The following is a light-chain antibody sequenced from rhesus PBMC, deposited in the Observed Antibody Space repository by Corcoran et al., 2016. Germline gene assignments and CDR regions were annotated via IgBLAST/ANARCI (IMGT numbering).Light chain of an antibody. CDR2: KAS. CDR1: QSISSW. CDR3: QQYSSSPYS. J-gene: IGKJ2*01. Sequence: DIQMTQSPSSLSASVGDTVTITCRASQSISSWLAWYQQKPGKAPKLLIYKASTLQSGVPSRFSGSGSGTVFTLTISSLQSDDFATYYCQQYSSSPYSFGPGTKVEIK. V-gene: IGKV1-22*01.